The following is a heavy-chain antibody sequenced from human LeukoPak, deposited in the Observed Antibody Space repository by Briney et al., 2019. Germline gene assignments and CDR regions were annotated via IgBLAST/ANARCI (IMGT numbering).Heavy chain of an antibody. Sequence: ASVKVSCKASGYTFTSYGISWVRQAPGQGLEWMGWISAYNGNTNYAQKLQGRVTMTTDTSTSTAYMELRSLRSDETAVYYCVRDRVGLPSGWFDPWGQGTLVTVSS. D-gene: IGHD1-26*01. V-gene: IGHV1-18*01. J-gene: IGHJ5*02. CDR2: ISAYNGNT. CDR1: GYTFTSYG. CDR3: VRDRVGLPSGWFDP.